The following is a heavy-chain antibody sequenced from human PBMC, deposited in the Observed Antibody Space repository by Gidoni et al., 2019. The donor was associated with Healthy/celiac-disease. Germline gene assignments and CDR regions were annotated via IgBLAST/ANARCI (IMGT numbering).Heavy chain of an antibody. CDR2: ISSSSSYI. Sequence: EVQLVESGGGLVKPGGSLRLSCAASGFTFSSYSMNWVRQAPGKGLEWVSSISSSSSYIYYADSVKGRFTISRDNAKNSLYLQMNSLRAEDTAVYYCARDLAAAGTLVYWGQGTLVTVSS. J-gene: IGHJ4*02. V-gene: IGHV3-21*01. D-gene: IGHD6-13*01. CDR1: GFTFSSYS. CDR3: ARDLAAAGTLVY.